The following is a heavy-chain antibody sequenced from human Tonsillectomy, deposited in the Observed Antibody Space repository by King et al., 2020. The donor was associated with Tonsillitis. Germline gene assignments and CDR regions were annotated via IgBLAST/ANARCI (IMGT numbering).Heavy chain of an antibody. V-gene: IGHV1-18*01. CDR3: ARLVGEMATIPSPPDF. D-gene: IGHD5-24*01. Sequence: VQLVQSGAEVKKPGASVKVSCKASGYTFPIYDITWVRQAPGQGLKWMGRITAYSGNTNYAQKLQGRVTMTTDTSTSTAYMELRSLRFDDTSVYYCARLVGEMATIPSPPDFWGQGTLVTVSS. CDR1: GYTFPIYD. J-gene: IGHJ4*02. CDR2: ITAYSGNT.